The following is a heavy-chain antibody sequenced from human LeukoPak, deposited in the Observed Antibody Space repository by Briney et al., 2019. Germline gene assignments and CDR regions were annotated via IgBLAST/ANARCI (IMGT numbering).Heavy chain of an antibody. J-gene: IGHJ4*02. CDR2: ISGSGGST. CDR1: GFTFSSYA. Sequence: PGGSLRLSCAASGFTFSSYAMSWVRQAPGKGLEWVSAISGSGGSTYYADSVKGRFTISRDNSKNTLYLQMKSLRAEDTAVYYCAKVIVVVTAGSYYFDYWGQGTLVTVSS. V-gene: IGHV3-23*01. CDR3: AKVIVVVTAGSYYFDY. D-gene: IGHD2-21*02.